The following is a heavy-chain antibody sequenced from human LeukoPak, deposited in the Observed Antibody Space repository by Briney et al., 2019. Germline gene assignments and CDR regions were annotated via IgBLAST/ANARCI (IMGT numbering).Heavy chain of an antibody. CDR2: IYGGGNI. Sequence: GSLRPSCAASGFTVSSNYMNWVRQAPGKGLEWVSVIYGGGNIYYADSVKGRFTISRDNSKNTLYLQMNSLRAEDTAVYYCARGAGYNYPYYFDYWGQGTLVTVSS. D-gene: IGHD5-24*01. J-gene: IGHJ4*02. V-gene: IGHV3-53*01. CDR3: ARGAGYNYPYYFDY. CDR1: GFTVSSNY.